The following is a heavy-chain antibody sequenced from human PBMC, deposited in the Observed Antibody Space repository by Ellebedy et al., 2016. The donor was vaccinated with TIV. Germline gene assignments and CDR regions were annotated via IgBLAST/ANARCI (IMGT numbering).Heavy chain of an antibody. CDR2: RNQHGSEQ. CDR3: ARVHHYYDSSNYRYYFDY. V-gene: IGHV3-7*04. J-gene: IGHJ4*02. CDR1: GFHFSSYW. Sequence: GESLKISXAASGFHFSSYWLSRVRQAPGKGLEWVANRNQHGSEQSYVDSVKGRFTISRDNAKNSVFLQMNSLRAEDTAVYYCARVHHYYDSSNYRYYFDYWGQGTLVTVSS. D-gene: IGHD3-22*01.